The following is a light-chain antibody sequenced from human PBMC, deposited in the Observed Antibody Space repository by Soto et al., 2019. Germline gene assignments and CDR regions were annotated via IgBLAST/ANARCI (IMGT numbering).Light chain of an antibody. V-gene: IGLV2-14*01. J-gene: IGLJ1*01. Sequence: QSALTQPASVSGSPGQSITISCTGTSTEVGGYNYVSWYHQNPGKAPKLKIYEVSNRPSGVSNRFSGSKSGNTASLTISGLQAEDEADYYCSSYISSSTPYVFGTGTKLTV. CDR2: EVS. CDR3: SSYISSSTPYV. CDR1: STEVGGYNY.